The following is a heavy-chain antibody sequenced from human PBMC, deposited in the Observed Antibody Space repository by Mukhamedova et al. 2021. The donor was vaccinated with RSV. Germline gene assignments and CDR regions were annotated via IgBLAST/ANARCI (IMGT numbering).Heavy chain of an antibody. CDR3: ARDGWTIKAFDI. CDR1: GSISSYY. CDR2: IYYSGST. Sequence: GSISSYYWSWIRQPPGKGLEWIGYIYYSGSTNYNPSLKSRVTISVDTSKNQFSLKLSSVTAADTAVYYCARDGWTIKAFDIWGQGT. J-gene: IGHJ3*02. D-gene: IGHD3/OR15-3a*01. V-gene: IGHV4-59*01.